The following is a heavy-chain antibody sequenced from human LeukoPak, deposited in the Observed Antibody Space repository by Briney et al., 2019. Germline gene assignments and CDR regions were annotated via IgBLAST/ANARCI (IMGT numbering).Heavy chain of an antibody. V-gene: IGHV3-15*01. D-gene: IGHD5-12*01. CDR2: IKTKTDDGTI. J-gene: IGHJ4*02. CDR3: TTYLRATDFDY. CDR1: GFTFSNAW. Sequence: GGSLRLSCAASGFTFSNAWMSWVRQAPGKGLEWVGRIKTKTDDGTIDYAAPVKGRFTISRDDSKNTLYLQMNSLKTEDTAVYYCTTYLRATDFDYWGQGTLVTVSS.